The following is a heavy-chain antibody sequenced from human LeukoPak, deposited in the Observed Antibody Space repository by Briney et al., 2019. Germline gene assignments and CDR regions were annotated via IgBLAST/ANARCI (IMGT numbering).Heavy chain of an antibody. V-gene: IGHV1-46*01. CDR3: ARVEDNYYYYMDV. J-gene: IGHJ6*03. CDR1: GYTFTSYY. Sequence: ASVKVSCKASGYTFTSYYMHWVRQAPGQGLEWMGIINPSGGSTSYAQKFRGRVTMTRDMSTSTVYMELGSLRSEDTAVYYCARVEDNYYYYMDVWGKGTTVTVSS. CDR2: INPSGGST. D-gene: IGHD1-1*01.